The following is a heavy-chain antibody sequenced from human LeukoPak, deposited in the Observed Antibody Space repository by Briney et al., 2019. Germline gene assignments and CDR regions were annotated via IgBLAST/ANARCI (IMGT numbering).Heavy chain of an antibody. CDR1: GGSFSGYY. D-gene: IGHD2-2*02. V-gene: IGHV4-34*01. J-gene: IGHJ4*02. Sequence: ASETLSLTCAVYGGSFSGYYWSWIRQPPGKGLECIVEINHIGSTNYNPALKSRVPISVDTSKNQFSLQLSCVTAAGKVVYYCARGTPRRGRYCSSTSCYKGIFDYWGQGTLVTVSS. CDR2: INHIGST. CDR3: ARGTPRRGRYCSSTSCYKGIFDY.